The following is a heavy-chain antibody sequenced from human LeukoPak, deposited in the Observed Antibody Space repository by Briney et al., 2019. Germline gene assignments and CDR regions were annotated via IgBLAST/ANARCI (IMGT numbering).Heavy chain of an antibody. D-gene: IGHD6-13*01. J-gene: IGHJ4*02. CDR3: ASRPNLSIAAAGSIDY. CDR2: ISYDGSNK. Sequence: GGSLRLSCAASGFTFSSYAMHWVRQAPGKGLEWVAAISYDGSNKYYADSVKGRFTISRDNSKNTLYLQMNSLRAEDTAVYYCASRPNLSIAAAGSIDYWGQGTLVTVSS. CDR1: GFTFSSYA. V-gene: IGHV3-30*04.